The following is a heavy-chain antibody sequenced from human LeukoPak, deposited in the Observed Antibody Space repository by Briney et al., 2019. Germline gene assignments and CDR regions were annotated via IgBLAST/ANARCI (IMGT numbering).Heavy chain of an antibody. J-gene: IGHJ5*02. Sequence: ASVKVSCKASGYTFTSYGISWVRQAPGQGLEWMGWISAYNGNTNYAQKLQGRVTMTTDTSTSTAYMELRSLRSDDTAVYYCASEYDFWSGRDWFDPWGQGTLVTVSS. CDR1: GYTFTSYG. CDR2: ISAYNGNT. CDR3: ASEYDFWSGRDWFDP. D-gene: IGHD3-3*01. V-gene: IGHV1-18*01.